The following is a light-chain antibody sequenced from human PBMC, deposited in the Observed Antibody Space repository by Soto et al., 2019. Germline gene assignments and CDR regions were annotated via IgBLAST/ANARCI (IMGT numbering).Light chain of an antibody. V-gene: IGLV1-40*01. CDR3: QSYDSGLVV. Sequence: QSVLTQPPSVSGAPGQRVTISCTGSSSNIGADYDVHWYQQLPGTAPKLLISGNSNRPSGVPDRFSGSRSGTSASLAITGLQAEDEADYYCQSYDSGLVVFGGGTKLTVL. CDR1: SSNIGADYD. CDR2: GNS. J-gene: IGLJ2*01.